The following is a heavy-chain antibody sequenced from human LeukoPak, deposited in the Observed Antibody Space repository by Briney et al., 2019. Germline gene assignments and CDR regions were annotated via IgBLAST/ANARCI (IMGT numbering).Heavy chain of an antibody. CDR1: GGSFSGYY. V-gene: IGHV4-34*01. Sequence: SETLSLTCAVYGGSFSGYYWSWIRQPPGKGLEWIGSIYYSGSTYYNPSLKSRVTISVDTSKNQFSLKLSSVTAADTAVYYCARGLVVVPAAMIPGHWFDPWGQGTLVTVSS. CDR3: ARGLVVVPAAMIPGHWFDP. D-gene: IGHD2-2*01. CDR2: IYYSGST. J-gene: IGHJ5*02.